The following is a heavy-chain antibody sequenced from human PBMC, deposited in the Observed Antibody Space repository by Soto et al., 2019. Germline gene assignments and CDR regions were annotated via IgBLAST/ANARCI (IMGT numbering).Heavy chain of an antibody. Sequence: PSETLSLTCAVSGGSISSGGYSWSWIRQPPGKGLEWIGYIYHSGSTYYNPSLKSRVTISVDRSKNQFSLKLSSVTAADTAVYYCASTARRTYYYDSSGYYYAYWGQGTLVTVSS. V-gene: IGHV4-30-2*02. D-gene: IGHD3-22*01. CDR1: GGSISSGGYS. CDR3: ASTARRTYYYDSSGYYYAY. J-gene: IGHJ4*02. CDR2: IYHSGST.